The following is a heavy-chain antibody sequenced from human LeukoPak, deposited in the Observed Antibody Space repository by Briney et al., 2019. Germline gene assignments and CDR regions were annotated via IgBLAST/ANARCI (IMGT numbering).Heavy chain of an antibody. J-gene: IGHJ4*02. CDR3: ARGPDYDSSGYYYGGHYFDY. Sequence: ASVKVSCKASGYTFTSYYMHWVRQAPGQGLEWMGIINPSGGSTSYAQKFQGRVTMTRDMSTSTVYMELSSLRSEDTAVYYCARGPDYDSSGYYYGGHYFDYWGQGTLVTVSS. CDR1: GYTFTSYY. D-gene: IGHD3-22*01. V-gene: IGHV1-46*01. CDR2: INPSGGST.